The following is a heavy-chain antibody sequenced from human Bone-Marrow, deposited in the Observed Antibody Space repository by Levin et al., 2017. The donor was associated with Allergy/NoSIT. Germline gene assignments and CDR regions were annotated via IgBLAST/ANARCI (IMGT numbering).Heavy chain of an antibody. V-gene: IGHV3-66*01. Sequence: PGGSLRLSCAASGFTVSSNYMSWVRQAPGKGLEWVSVIYSGGSTYYADSVKGRFTISRDNSKNTLYLQMNSLRAEDTAVYYCARVRSGTTYWFDPWGQGTLVTVSS. CDR2: IYSGGST. CDR3: ARVRSGTTYWFDP. D-gene: IGHD1-7*01. CDR1: GFTVSSNY. J-gene: IGHJ5*02.